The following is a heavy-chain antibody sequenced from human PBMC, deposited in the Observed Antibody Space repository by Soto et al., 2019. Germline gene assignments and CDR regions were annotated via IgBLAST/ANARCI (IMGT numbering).Heavy chain of an antibody. V-gene: IGHV3-53*01. J-gene: IGHJ3*02. CDR1: GFTVSSNY. CDR2: IYSGGST. D-gene: IGHD3-3*01. Sequence: GGSLRLSCAASGFTVSSNYMSWVRQAPGKGLEWVSVIYSGGSTYYADSVKGRFTISRDNSKNTLYLQMNSLRAEDTAVYYCARFTIFGVVTSDAFDIWGQGTMVTVSS. CDR3: ARFTIFGVVTSDAFDI.